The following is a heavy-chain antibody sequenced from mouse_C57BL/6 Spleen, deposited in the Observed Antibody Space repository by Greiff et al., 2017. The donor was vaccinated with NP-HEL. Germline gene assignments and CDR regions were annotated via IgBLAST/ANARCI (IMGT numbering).Heavy chain of an antibody. CDR3: ARYDYDGGDYFDY. V-gene: IGHV1-55*01. CDR1: GYTFTSYW. D-gene: IGHD2-4*01. J-gene: IGHJ2*01. CDR2: IYPGSGST. Sequence: QVQLQQPGAELVKPGASVKMSCKASGYTFTSYWITWVKQRPGQGLEWIGDIYPGSGSTNYNGKFKSKATLTVATSSSTAYMQLSSLTSEDSAVYYCARYDYDGGDYFDYWGQGTTLTVSS.